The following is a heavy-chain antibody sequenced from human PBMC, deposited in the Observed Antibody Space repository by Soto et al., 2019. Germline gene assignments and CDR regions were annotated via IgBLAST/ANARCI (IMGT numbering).Heavy chain of an antibody. CDR1: GFTVSSNY. J-gene: IGHJ4*02. Sequence: GGSLRLSCVVSGFTVSSNYMNWVRQAPGKGLEWVSEIYSGGSPYYADSVKGRFAISRDNSKNTVYLQMNSLRAEDTAVYYCARDQRRFFDFWGQGTLVTVSS. CDR2: IYSGGSP. V-gene: IGHV3-53*01. CDR3: ARDQRRFFDF.